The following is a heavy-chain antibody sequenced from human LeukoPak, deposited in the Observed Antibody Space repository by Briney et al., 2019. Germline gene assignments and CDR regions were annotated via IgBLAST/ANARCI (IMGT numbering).Heavy chain of an antibody. D-gene: IGHD5-24*01. CDR3: ARLPPRWPYPGY. V-gene: IGHV4-59*08. CDR2: IYYSGST. J-gene: IGHJ4*02. Sequence: PSETLSLTSTVSGGSISSYYWSWLRQPPGKGLEWIGYIYYSGSTNYNPSLKSRVTISVDTSKNQFSLKLSSVTAADTAVYYCARLPPRWPYPGYWGQGTLVTVSS. CDR1: GGSISSYY.